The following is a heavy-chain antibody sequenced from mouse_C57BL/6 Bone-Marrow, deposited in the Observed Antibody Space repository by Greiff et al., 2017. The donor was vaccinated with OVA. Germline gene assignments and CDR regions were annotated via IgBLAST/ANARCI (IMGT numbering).Heavy chain of an antibody. CDR3: ARGEGDYLFAY. D-gene: IGHD2-13*01. Sequence: EVKLMESGPGMVKPSQSLSLTCTVTGYSITSGYDWHWLRHFPGNKLEWMGYISYSGSTNYNPSLKSRISITHDTSKNHVFLKLNSVTTEDTATYYCARGEGDYLFAYWGQGTLVTVSA. CDR2: ISYSGST. V-gene: IGHV3-1*01. CDR1: GYSITSGYD. J-gene: IGHJ3*01.